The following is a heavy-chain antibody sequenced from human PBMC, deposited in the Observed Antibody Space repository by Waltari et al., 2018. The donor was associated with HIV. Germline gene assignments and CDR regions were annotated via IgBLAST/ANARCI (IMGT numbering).Heavy chain of an antibody. D-gene: IGHD2-21*02. CDR1: GFTFRSYV. CDR3: AKGGHGGNSGPIDH. CDR2: ISGGGGST. Sequence: EVQLLESGGGLVQPGGSLRLSCAASGFTFRSYVMSWVRQAPGKGLEWGSAISGGGGSTYYADSVKGRFTISRDNSKNTLYLQMNSLRAEDTAIYYCAKGGHGGNSGPIDHWGQGTLVTVSS. J-gene: IGHJ4*02. V-gene: IGHV3-23*01.